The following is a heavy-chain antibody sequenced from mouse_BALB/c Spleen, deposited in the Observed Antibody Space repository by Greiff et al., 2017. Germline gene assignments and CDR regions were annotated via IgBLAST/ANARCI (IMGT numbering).Heavy chain of an antibody. CDR3: ARNYYGSSPDY. D-gene: IGHD1-1*01. Sequence: EVKLMESGPGLVKPSQSLSLTCSVTGYSITSGYYWNLIRQFPGNKLEWMGYISYDGSNNYNPSLKNRISITRDTSKNQFFLKLNSVTTEDTATYYCARNYYGSSPDYWGQGTTLTVSS. CDR2: ISYDGSN. J-gene: IGHJ2*01. V-gene: IGHV3-6*02. CDR1: GYSITSGYY.